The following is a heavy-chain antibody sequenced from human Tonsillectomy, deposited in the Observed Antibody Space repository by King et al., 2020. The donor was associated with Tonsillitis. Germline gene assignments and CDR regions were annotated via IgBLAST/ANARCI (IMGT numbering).Heavy chain of an antibody. D-gene: IGHD1-26*01. J-gene: IGHJ3*02. CDR1: GGSISTRGYC. CDR2: LYYTATT. V-gene: IGHV4-39*01. CDR3: ARLREWDLLPDAFDI. Sequence: QLQESGPGLVKPSETLSLTCTVSGGSISTRGYCWGWIRQPPGKGLEWIANLYYTATTYYNPSLKSRVTISVDTSENQFSLMLTSVTAADTAVYYCARLREWDLLPDAFDIWGQGTVVTVSS.